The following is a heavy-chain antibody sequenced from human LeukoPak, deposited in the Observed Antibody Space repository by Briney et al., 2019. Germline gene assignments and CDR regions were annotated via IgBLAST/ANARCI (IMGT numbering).Heavy chain of an antibody. CDR1: GGSISSSPYY. V-gene: IGHV4-39*01. CDR2: IFYSGST. Sequence: SETLSLTCTVSGGSISSSPYYWGWIRQPPGKGLEWIGSIFYSGSTYYNPSLKSRVTISVDTSKNQFSLKLTSVTAADTAVYYCARGYGTEQQLVKWGQGTLVTVSS. J-gene: IGHJ4*02. CDR3: ARGYGTEQQLVK. D-gene: IGHD6-13*01.